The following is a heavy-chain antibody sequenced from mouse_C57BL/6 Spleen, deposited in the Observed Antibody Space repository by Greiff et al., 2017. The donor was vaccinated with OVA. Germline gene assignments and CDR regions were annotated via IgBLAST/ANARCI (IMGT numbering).Heavy chain of an antibody. CDR2: IRNKANGYTT. CDR1: GFPFTDYY. J-gene: IGHJ3*01. CDR3: ASHYYYGSSYVGFAY. V-gene: IGHV7-3*01. Sequence: DVKLVESGGGLVQPGGSLSLSCAASGFPFTDYYMSWVRQPPGKALEWLGFIRNKANGYTTEYSASVKGRFTISRDNSQSILYLQMNALRAEDSATYYCASHYYYGSSYVGFAYWGQGTLVTVSA. D-gene: IGHD1-1*01.